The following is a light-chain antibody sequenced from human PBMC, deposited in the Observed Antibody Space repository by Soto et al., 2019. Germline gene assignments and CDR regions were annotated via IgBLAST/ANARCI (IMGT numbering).Light chain of an antibody. CDR2: GAS. CDR1: QSVSSN. CDR3: QHYNNWPFT. J-gene: IGKJ2*01. V-gene: IGKV3-15*01. Sequence: EIVMTQSPATLSVSPGERATLSCRASQSVSSNLAWYQQKPCQAPTLLIYGASARATGITARFSGSGSGTEFTLTISSLQSEDFAVYYCQHYNNWPFTFGQGTQLEI.